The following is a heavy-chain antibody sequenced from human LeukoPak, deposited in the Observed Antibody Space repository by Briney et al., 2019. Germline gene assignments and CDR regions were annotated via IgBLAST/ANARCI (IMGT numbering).Heavy chain of an antibody. Sequence: GGSLGLSCAAPGLITVANALTGVGKPPGRGLEWVFLISGDGGSTFYADSVRGRFTISRDNSKNSLYLQMNSLRTEDTALYYCAKDKYGGALLWFGELAFWGQGTLVTVSS. CDR1: GLITVANA. V-gene: IGHV3-43*02. J-gene: IGHJ4*02. CDR2: ISGDGGST. CDR3: AKDKYGGALLWFGELAF. D-gene: IGHD3-10*01.